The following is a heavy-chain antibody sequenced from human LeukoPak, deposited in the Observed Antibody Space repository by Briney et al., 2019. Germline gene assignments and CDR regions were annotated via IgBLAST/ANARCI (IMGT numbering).Heavy chain of an antibody. V-gene: IGHV1-8*01. CDR3: ARGDATIASDY. D-gene: IGHD5-12*01. CDR1: GYTFTSYD. J-gene: IGHJ4*02. Sequence: ASVKVSCKASGYTFTSYDINWVRQATGQGLEWMGWMNPNSGNTGYAQKLQGRVTMTTDTSTSTAYMELRSLRSDDTAVYYCARGDATIASDYWGQGTLVTVSS. CDR2: MNPNSGNT.